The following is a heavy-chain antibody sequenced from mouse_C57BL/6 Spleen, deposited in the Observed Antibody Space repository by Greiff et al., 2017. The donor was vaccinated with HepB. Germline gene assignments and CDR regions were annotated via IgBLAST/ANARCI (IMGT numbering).Heavy chain of an antibody. D-gene: IGHD2-5*01. J-gene: IGHJ1*03. CDR2: IYPGDGDT. CDR3: ARLLYSNYEYFDV. Sequence: QVQLKESGAELVKPGASVKISCKASGYAFSSYWMNWVKQRPGKGLEWIGQIYPGDGDTNYNGKFKGKATLTADKSSSTAYMQLSSLTSEDSAVYFCARLLYSNYEYFDVWGTGTTVTVSS. CDR1: GYAFSSYW. V-gene: IGHV1-80*01.